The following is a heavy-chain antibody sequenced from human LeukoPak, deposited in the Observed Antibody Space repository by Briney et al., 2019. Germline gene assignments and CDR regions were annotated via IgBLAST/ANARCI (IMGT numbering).Heavy chain of an antibody. CDR1: GFTFSSYA. J-gene: IGHJ6*02. CDR2: ISYDGSNK. D-gene: IGHD6-19*01. CDR3: ARGSSSGRPNYYYGMDV. Sequence: QPGGSLRLSCAASGFTFSSYAMHWVRQAPGKGLEWVAVISYDGSNKYYADSVKGRFTISRDNSKNTLYLQMNSLRAEDTAVYYCARGSSSGRPNYYYGMDVWGQGTTVTVSS. V-gene: IGHV3-30*04.